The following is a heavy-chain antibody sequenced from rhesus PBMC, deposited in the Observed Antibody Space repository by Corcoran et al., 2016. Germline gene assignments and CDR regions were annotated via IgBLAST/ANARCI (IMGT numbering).Heavy chain of an antibody. D-gene: IGHD3-16*01. Sequence: QVQLQESGPGLVKPSETLSLTCAVSGYSIRSNYWNWIRHPPGKGLEWIGSIYGSGGSNYLNPSLKSRVTLSVDTSKNQFSLKLSSVTAADTAVYYCARAPSRYYLRNIYYFDYWGQGVLVTVSS. J-gene: IGHJ4*01. V-gene: IGHV4S14*01. CDR1: GYSIRSNY. CDR3: ARAPSRYYLRNIYYFDY. CDR2: IYGSGGSN.